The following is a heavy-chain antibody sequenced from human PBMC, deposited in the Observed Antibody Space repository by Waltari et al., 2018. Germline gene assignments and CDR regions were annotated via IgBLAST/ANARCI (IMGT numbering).Heavy chain of an antibody. CDR1: GYTFTGYY. CDR2: INPNMGGT. V-gene: IGHV1-2*02. CDR3: ARDRASGDYDYVWGSYGDAFDI. D-gene: IGHD3-16*01. Sequence: QVQLVQSGAEVKKPGASVKVSCKASGYTFTGYYMHWVRQAPGQGLEWMGWINPNMGGTNYAQKFKGRVTMTRYTSISTAYMGLSRLRSDDTAVYYCARDRASGDYDYVWGSYGDAFDIWGQGTMVTVSS. J-gene: IGHJ3*02.